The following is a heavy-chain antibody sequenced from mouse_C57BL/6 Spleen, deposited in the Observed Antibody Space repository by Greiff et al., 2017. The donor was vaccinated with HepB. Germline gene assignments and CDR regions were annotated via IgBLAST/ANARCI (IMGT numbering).Heavy chain of an antibody. D-gene: IGHD2-2*01. CDR2: YPGSGNTY. CDR1: YTFTDYYM. CDR3: REWLRPFAY. J-gene: IGHJ3*01. V-gene: IGHV1-83*01. Sequence: LQESGPELVKPGASVKMSCKASGYTFTDYYMHWVKQKPGKGLEWIGEIYPGSGNTYYNEKFKGKATLTADTSSSTAYMQLSSLTSEDSAVYFCAREWLRPFAYWGQGTLVTVSA.